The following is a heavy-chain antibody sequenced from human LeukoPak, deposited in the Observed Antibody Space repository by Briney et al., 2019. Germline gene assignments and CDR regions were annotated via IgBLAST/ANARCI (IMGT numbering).Heavy chain of an antibody. Sequence: GASVKVSCKSSGYTFTNYGISWVRQAPGQGLEWMGWISAYNGNKNYAQKLQGRVTMNTDTSTSTAYMELRSLRSDDTAVYYCARSLGVAVAGDYWGQGTLVTVSS. CDR2: ISAYNGNK. CDR1: GYTFTNYG. V-gene: IGHV1-18*01. J-gene: IGHJ4*02. CDR3: ARSLGVAVAGDY. D-gene: IGHD6-19*01.